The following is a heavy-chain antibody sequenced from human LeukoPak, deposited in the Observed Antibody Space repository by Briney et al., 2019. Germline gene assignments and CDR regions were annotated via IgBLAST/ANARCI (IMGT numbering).Heavy chain of an antibody. Sequence: GGSLRLSCAASGFTVSNNYMIWVRQAPGKGLEWVSVIYSGAGTDYADSVKGRSTISRDNSKNTLYLQMNSLRPEDTAVYYCAGKNIVVVTASLHYRFDPWGQGTLVTVSS. CDR1: GFTVSNNY. D-gene: IGHD2-21*02. CDR3: AGKNIVVVTASLHYRFDP. V-gene: IGHV3-66*01. CDR2: IYSGAGT. J-gene: IGHJ5*02.